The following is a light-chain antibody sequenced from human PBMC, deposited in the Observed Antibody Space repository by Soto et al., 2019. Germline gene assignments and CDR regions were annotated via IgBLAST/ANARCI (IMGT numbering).Light chain of an antibody. CDR1: QSVSNN. J-gene: IGKJ2*03. CDR3: QQSHITQYS. Sequence: EIVMTQSPATLSVSPGERATLSCRASQSVSNNLAWYQQKPGQAPRLLIYGASTRATGIPARFSGSGSGTEFTLTISSLQSEDFATYYCQQSHITQYSFGQGTTVEIK. V-gene: IGKV3-15*01. CDR2: GAS.